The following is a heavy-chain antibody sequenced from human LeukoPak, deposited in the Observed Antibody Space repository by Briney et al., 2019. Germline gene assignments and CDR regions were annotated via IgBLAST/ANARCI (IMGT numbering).Heavy chain of an antibody. J-gene: IGHJ4*02. CDR3: ARDVIVGATTGPNY. D-gene: IGHD1-26*01. CDR1: GYTFTDYY. CDR2: INPNSGGA. Sequence: ASVKVSCKASGYTFTDYYLHWLRQAPGQGLEWTGWINPNSGGAKYAQKFQGRVTMTRDTSINTAYMELSRVRYDDTALYYCARDVIVGATTGPNYWGQGTLVTVSS. V-gene: IGHV1-2*02.